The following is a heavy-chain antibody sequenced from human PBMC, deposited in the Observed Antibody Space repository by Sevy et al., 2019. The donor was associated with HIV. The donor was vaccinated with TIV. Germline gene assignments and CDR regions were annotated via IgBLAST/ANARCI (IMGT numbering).Heavy chain of an antibody. CDR3: ASTWYYDFWSGYYTFDY. J-gene: IGHJ4*02. Sequence: GESLKISCKGSGYSFTSYWIGWVRQMPGKGLEWMGIIYPGDSDTRYSPSFQGQVTISADKSISTAYLQWSSLKASDTAMYYCASTWYYDFWSGYYTFDYWGQGTVVTVSS. CDR1: GYSFTSYW. D-gene: IGHD3-3*01. V-gene: IGHV5-51*01. CDR2: IYPGDSDT.